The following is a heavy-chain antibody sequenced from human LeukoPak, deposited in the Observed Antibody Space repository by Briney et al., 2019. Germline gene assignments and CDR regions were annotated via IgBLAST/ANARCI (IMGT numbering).Heavy chain of an antibody. Sequence: SETLSLTCAVSGGSISSYYWSWIRQPPGKGLEWIGYIYYSGSTNYNPSLKSRVTISVDTSKNQFSLKLSSVTAADTAVYYCARVWSSGYYHPYFDYWGQGTLVTVSS. CDR1: GGSISSYY. D-gene: IGHD3-22*01. CDR3: ARVWSSGYYHPYFDY. J-gene: IGHJ4*02. CDR2: IYYSGST. V-gene: IGHV4-59*01.